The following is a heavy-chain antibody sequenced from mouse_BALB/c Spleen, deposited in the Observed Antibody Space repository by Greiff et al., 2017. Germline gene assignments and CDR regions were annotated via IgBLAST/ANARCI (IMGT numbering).Heavy chain of an antibody. Sequence: QVQLKESGPGLVAPSQSLSITCTVSGFSLTGYGVNWVRQPPGKGLEWLGMIWGDGSTDYNSALKSRLSISKDNSKSQVFLKMNSLQTDDTARYYCARVDYYGSSLAWFAYWGQGTLVTVSA. D-gene: IGHD1-1*01. J-gene: IGHJ3*01. CDR3: ARVDYYGSSLAWFAY. CDR1: GFSLTGYG. CDR2: IWGDGST. V-gene: IGHV2-6-7*01.